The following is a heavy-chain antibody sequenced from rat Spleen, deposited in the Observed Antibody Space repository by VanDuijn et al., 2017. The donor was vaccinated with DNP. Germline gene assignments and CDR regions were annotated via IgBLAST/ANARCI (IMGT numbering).Heavy chain of an antibody. Sequence: EVQLQESGPGLVKPSQSLSLTCSVTGYSITSSFRWSWIRKFPGNKLEWMGYIHDGDSTNYNPSLKSRISITRDTSKNQFFLQVNFVSIEDSATYYCAIQLGVFDYWGQGVMVTVSS. CDR2: IHDGDST. J-gene: IGHJ2*01. CDR3: AIQLGVFDY. V-gene: IGHV3-3*01. CDR1: GYSITSSFR. D-gene: IGHD4-4*01.